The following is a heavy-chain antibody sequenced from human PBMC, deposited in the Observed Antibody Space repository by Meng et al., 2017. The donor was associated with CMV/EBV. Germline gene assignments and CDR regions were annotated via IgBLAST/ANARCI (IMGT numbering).Heavy chain of an antibody. D-gene: IGHD6-13*01. V-gene: IGHV3-11*01. J-gene: IGHJ4*02. CDR3: ARAEHTSSAQVPENFDY. Sequence: YRFRLNQSGWGRRATGKGLGEVSHMSSSDSTIYYADYMKCRYTISRNNDSNSLYLQMNSLRAEDTAVYDSARAEHTSSAQVPENFDYWGQGTLVTVSS. CDR1: YRFRLNQ. CDR2: MSSSDSTI.